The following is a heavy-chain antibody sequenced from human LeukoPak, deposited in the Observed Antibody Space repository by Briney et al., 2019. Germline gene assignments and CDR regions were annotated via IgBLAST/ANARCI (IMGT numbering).Heavy chain of an antibody. D-gene: IGHD2-2*02. J-gene: IGHJ5*02. CDR2: IYHSGST. Sequence: SETLSLTCTVSGYSISSGYYRGWIRQPPGKGLEWIGRIYHSGSTYYNPPLKSRVTISVDTSKNQFSLKLSSVTAADTAVYYCARVPAAIRSWFDPWGQETLVTVSS. CDR3: ARVPAAIRSWFDP. CDR1: GYSISSGYY. V-gene: IGHV4-38-2*02.